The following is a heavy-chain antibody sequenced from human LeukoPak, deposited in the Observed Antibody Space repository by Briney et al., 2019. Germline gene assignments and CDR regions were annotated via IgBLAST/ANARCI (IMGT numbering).Heavy chain of an antibody. J-gene: IGHJ4*02. CDR1: GGTFSSYA. CDR2: IIPIFGTA. Sequence: GASVKVSCKPSGGTFSSYAISWVRQAPGQGLEWMGRIIPIFGTANYAQKFQGRVTITTDESTSTAYMELSSLRSEDTAVYYCARKYYYDSSGSLDYWGQGTLVTVSS. D-gene: IGHD3-22*01. CDR3: ARKYYYDSSGSLDY. V-gene: IGHV1-69*05.